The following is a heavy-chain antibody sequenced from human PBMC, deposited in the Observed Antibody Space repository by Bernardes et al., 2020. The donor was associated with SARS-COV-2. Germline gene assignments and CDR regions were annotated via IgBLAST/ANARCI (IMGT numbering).Heavy chain of an antibody. J-gene: IGHJ4*02. CDR2: TYYRSKWYN. CDR1: GDSVSSNSGA. Sequence: LSLTCAISGDSVSSNSGAWNWIRQSPSRGLEWLGRTYYRSKWYNDYAVSVESRITIKADTSKNQFSLQLYSVTPEDTAVYYCARSGYFETSGYLDYWDQGTLVTVSS. CDR3: ARSGYFETSGYLDY. V-gene: IGHV6-1*01. D-gene: IGHD3-22*01.